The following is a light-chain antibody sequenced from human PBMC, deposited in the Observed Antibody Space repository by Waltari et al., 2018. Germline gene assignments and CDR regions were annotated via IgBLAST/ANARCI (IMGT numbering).Light chain of an antibody. Sequence: EVILTQSPDTLSLSPGARATLSCRASQNITNNYLAWYQQKPGLAPRPLIEDSSTRATGVPDRFSGSGSGTDFTLTIGRLEPEDYAVYYCQQYENSPLTFGGGTQVETK. CDR2: DSS. CDR1: QNITNNY. J-gene: IGKJ4*01. CDR3: QQYENSPLT. V-gene: IGKV3-20*01.